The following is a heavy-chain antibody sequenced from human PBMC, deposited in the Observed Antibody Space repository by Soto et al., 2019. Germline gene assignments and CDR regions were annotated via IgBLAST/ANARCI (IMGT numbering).Heavy chain of an antibody. CDR2: IYYSGST. V-gene: IGHV4-31*03. CDR3: ARATQLIYCSSTSCYDAIDY. D-gene: IGHD2-2*01. CDR1: GGSISSGGYY. J-gene: IGHJ4*02. Sequence: QVQLQESGPGLVKPSQTLSLTCTVSGGSISSGGYYWSWIRQHPGKGLEWIGYIYYSGSTYYNPSLKRRVTISVDPSKNPSSLKLSSGTAADTAGYYWARATQLIYCSSTSCYDAIDYWGQGTLVTVSS.